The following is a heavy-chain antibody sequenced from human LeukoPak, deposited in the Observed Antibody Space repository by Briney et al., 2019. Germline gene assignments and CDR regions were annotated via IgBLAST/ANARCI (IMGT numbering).Heavy chain of an antibody. V-gene: IGHV3-66*01. D-gene: IGHD2-21*01. J-gene: IGHJ4*02. CDR2: IYCGGST. CDR3: ARNIPVTRWGY. CDR1: GFTVSNNY. Sequence: GGSLRLSCAASGFTVSNNYMTWVRQAPGKGLEWVSLIYCGGSTYYADSVKGRFTISRDNSKNTVYLQMNSLRAEDTAVYYCARNIPVTRWGYWGQGTLVTVSS.